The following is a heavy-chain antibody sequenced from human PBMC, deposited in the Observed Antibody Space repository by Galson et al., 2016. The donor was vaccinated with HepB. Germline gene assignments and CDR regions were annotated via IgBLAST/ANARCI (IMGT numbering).Heavy chain of an antibody. CDR3: AKVGLGYSYVGYGMDV. CDR1: GFTFDGYA. CDR2: ITWNSGNI. Sequence: SLRLSCAASGFTFDGYAMHWVRKAPGKGLEWVSGITWNSGNIAYADSVKGRFTISRDNAKNSLYLQMNSLRAEDTALYYCAKVGLGYSYVGYGMDVWGQGTTVTVSS. J-gene: IGHJ6*02. D-gene: IGHD5-18*01. V-gene: IGHV3-9*01.